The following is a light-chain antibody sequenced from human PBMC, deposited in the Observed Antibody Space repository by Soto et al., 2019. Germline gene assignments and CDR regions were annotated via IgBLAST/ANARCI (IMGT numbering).Light chain of an antibody. Sequence: QSVLTQPRSVSGSPRQSVTISCTGTSSDVGGNNYVSWYQQHPGKAPKLMLYDVNKRPSGVPDRFSGSKSGNTASLTISGLQAEDEADYYCCSFAGRYVFGTGTQLTVL. CDR2: DVN. CDR1: SSDVGGNNY. V-gene: IGLV2-11*01. J-gene: IGLJ7*01. CDR3: CSFAGRYV.